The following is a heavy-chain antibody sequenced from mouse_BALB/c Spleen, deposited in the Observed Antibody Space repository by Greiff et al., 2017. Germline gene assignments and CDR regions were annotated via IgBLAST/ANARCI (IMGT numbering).Heavy chain of an antibody. CDR2: IYPGNSDT. CDR3: TRGGGRAYDYDGTWFAY. J-gene: IGHJ3*01. Sequence: VQLKESGTVLARPGASVKMSCKASGYSFTSYWMHWVKQRPGQGLEWIGAIYPGNSDTSYNQKFKGKAKLTAVTSASTAYMELSSLTNEDSAVYYCTRGGGRAYDYDGTWFAYWGQGTLVTVSA. D-gene: IGHD2-4*01. V-gene: IGHV1-5*01. CDR1: GYSFTSYW.